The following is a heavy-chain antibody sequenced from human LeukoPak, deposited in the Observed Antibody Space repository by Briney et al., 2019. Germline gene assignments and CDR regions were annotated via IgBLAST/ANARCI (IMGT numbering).Heavy chain of an antibody. J-gene: IGHJ2*01. V-gene: IGHV2-5*02. CDR2: SYWDDDK. Sequence: KQSGPTLVNPTQTLTLTCTFSGFSLSTSGVGVGWIRQPPGKALEWLAVSYWDDDKRYRPSLKNRLHITNDTSKNQVVLSVPTMAPVDTATYYCAHTGHYYDRNNANWYFDLWGRGTLVTVSS. CDR3: AHTGHYYDRNNANWYFDL. CDR1: GFSLSTSGVG. D-gene: IGHD3-22*01.